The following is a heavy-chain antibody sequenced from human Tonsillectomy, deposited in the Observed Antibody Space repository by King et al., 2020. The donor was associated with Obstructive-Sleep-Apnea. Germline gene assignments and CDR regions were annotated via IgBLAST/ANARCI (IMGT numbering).Heavy chain of an antibody. D-gene: IGHD3-10*01. V-gene: IGHV4-34*01. CDR1: GGSFSGYY. J-gene: IGHJ6*02. Sequence: VQLQQWGAGLLKPSETLSLTCAVYGGSFSGYYWSWIRQPPGKGLEWIGEINHSGSTNYNPSLKSRVTISVDTSKNQFSLKLSSVTAADTAVYYCARGALVRGVIITKPTRGMDVWGQGTTVTVSS. CDR2: INHSGST. CDR3: ARGALVRGVIITKPTRGMDV.